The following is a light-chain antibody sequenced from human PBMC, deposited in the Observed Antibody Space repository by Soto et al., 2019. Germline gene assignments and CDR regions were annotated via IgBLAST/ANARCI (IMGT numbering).Light chain of an antibody. Sequence: ETLVTRCTHALPVLPGERXTLFCRXSQFVSSNLAWYQQKPGQAPRLLIYGASTRATGIPARFSGSRSGTEFTLTISNLPAEDFAVYFCQQYHNWRPITFGQGTRMEIK. V-gene: IGKV3D-15*01. CDR1: QFVSSN. CDR2: GAS. CDR3: QQYHNWRPIT. J-gene: IGKJ5*01.